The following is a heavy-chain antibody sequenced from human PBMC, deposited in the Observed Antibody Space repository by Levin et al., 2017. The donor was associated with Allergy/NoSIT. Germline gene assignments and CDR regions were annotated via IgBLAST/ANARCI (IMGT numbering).Heavy chain of an antibody. CDR2: ISGSGGST. V-gene: IGHV3-23*01. CDR1: GFTFSSYA. D-gene: IGHD3-10*01. J-gene: IGHJ4*02. CDR3: ATHQMKYYYGSGSDY. Sequence: PGGSLRLSCAASGFTFSSYAMSWVRQAPGKGLEWVSVISGSGGSTYYADSVKGRFTISRDNSKNTLYLQMNSLRAEDTAVYYCATHQMKYYYGSGSDYWGQGTLVTVSS.